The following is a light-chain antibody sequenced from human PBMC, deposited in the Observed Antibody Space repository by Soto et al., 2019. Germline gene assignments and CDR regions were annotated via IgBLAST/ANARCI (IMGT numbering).Light chain of an antibody. CDR3: SSYTGSSTYI. J-gene: IGLJ1*01. Sequence: QPVLTQPASVSGSPGQSITISCTGTSSDVGGYNYVSWYQQHPGKAPKLMIYDVSNRPSRISDRFSGSKSGNTAALTISGLQAEDEADYYCSSYTGSSTYIFGTGTKLTVL. CDR2: DVS. V-gene: IGLV2-14*01. CDR1: SSDVGGYNY.